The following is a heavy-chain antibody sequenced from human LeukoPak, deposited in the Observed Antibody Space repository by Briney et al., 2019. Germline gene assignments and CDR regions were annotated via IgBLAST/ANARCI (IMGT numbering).Heavy chain of an antibody. CDR2: IYYSGST. CDR1: GGSISSSSYY. CDR3: ARHAIGANWFDP. J-gene: IGHJ5*02. V-gene: IGHV4-39*01. Sequence: SETLSLPCTVSGGSISSSSYYWGWIRQPQGKGLEWIGSIYYSGSTYYNPSLKSRVTISVDTSKNQFSLKLSSVTAADTAVYYCARHAIGANWFDPWGQGTLVTVSS.